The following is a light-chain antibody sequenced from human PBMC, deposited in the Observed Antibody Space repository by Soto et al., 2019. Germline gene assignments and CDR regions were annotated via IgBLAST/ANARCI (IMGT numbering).Light chain of an antibody. Sequence: DIQMTQSPSSLSASVGDRVTITCRASQTIIGYLNWYQQKPGKAPNLLIYATSSLQSGVPSRFSGSGSGTDFTLIISNLQPEDFATYYCQQSYNTPLTFAGGTKVEVK. CDR3: QQSYNTPLT. V-gene: IGKV1-39*01. CDR2: ATS. CDR1: QTIIGY. J-gene: IGKJ4*01.